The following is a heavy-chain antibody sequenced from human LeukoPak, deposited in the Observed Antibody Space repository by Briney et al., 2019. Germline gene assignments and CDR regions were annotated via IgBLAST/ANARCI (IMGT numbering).Heavy chain of an antibody. CDR2: INHSGST. CDR1: GGSFSGYY. J-gene: IGHJ4*02. D-gene: IGHD6-6*01. V-gene: IGHV4-34*01. Sequence: SETLSLTCAVYGGSFSGYYWSWIRQPPGKGLEWIGEINHSGSTNYNPSLKSRVTISVDTSKNQFSLKLSSVTAADTAVYYCARVGRYSSSSGDWGQGTLVTVSS. CDR3: ARVGRYSSSSGD.